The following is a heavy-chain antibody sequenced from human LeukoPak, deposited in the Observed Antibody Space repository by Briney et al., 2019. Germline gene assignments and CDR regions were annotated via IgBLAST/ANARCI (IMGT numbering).Heavy chain of an antibody. D-gene: IGHD3-22*01. J-gene: IGHJ4*02. CDR1: GGSISSGGYY. CDR3: AREYYYDSSGLDY. CDR2: IYYSGST. V-gene: IGHV4-31*03. Sequence: SXTLSLTCTVSGGSISSGGYYWSWIRQHPGKGLEWIGYIYYSGSTYYNPSLKSRVTISVDTSKNQFSLKLSSVTAADTAVYYCAREYYYDSSGLDYWGQGTLVTVSS.